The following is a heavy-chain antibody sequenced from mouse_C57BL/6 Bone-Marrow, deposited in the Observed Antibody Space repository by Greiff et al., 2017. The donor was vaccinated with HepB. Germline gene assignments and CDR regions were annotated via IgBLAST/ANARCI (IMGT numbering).Heavy chain of an antibody. CDR1: GFTFSSYA. V-gene: IGHV5-4*03. CDR2: ISDGGSYT. J-gene: IGHJ4*01. CDR3: YAMDY. Sequence: DVKLVESGGGLVKPGGSLKLSCAASGFTFSSYAMSWVRQTPEKRLEWVATISDGGSYTYYPDNVKGRFTISRDNAKNNLYLQMSHLKSEDTAMYYSYAMDYWGQGTSVTVSS.